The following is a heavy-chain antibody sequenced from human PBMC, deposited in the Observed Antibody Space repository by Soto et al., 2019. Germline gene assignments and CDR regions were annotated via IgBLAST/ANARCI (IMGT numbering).Heavy chain of an antibody. J-gene: IGHJ5*02. CDR3: AFYGGRTNLSWFVP. D-gene: IGHD2-15*01. CDR1: GVSISSSYYC. V-gene: IGHV4-39*01. CDR2: IYYSGST. Sequence: SETLSLTCTVSGVSISSSYYCWGLVRQPPGKGLEWIGSIYYSGSTYYNPSLKSRVTMSVDTSKNQFSLKLSSVTAADTAVYYCAFYGGRTNLSWFVPWLQGTLVYV.